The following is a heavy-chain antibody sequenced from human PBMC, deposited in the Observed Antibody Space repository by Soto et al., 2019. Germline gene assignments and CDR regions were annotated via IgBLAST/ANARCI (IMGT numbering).Heavy chain of an antibody. CDR2: INSDGTTT. Sequence: EVQLVESGGDLVQPGGSLRLSCAASGFTFTSYWMHWVRQAPGKGLVWVSRINSDGTTTNYAESVTGRFTISRDNAKNTVYLQMNSLRAEDTAVYYCARGIKNYYGVDVWGQGTTVTFSS. CDR1: GFTFTSYW. CDR3: ARGIKNYYGVDV. J-gene: IGHJ6*01. V-gene: IGHV3-74*01.